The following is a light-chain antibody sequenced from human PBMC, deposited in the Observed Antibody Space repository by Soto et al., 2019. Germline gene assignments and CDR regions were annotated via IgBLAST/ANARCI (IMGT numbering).Light chain of an antibody. Sequence: QSVLTQPPAASGSPAQSVAISGSGSSSDVGGYNYVSWYQQHPGKAPKLMIYEVNKRPSGVPDRFSGSKSGNTASLTVSGLPAEDEADYYCSSYAGSSNVFGTGTKVTVL. CDR1: SSDVGGYNY. CDR2: EVN. V-gene: IGLV2-8*01. CDR3: SSYAGSSNV. J-gene: IGLJ1*01.